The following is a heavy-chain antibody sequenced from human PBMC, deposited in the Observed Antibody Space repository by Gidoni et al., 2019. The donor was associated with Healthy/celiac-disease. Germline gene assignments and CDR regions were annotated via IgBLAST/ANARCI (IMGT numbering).Heavy chain of an antibody. CDR1: GGSFSGYS. CDR3: ARGSHYDGSGSYYKSIPNWFDP. CDR2: INHSGST. Sequence: QVQLQQWGAGLLKPSETLSLTCAVYGGSFSGYSWSWIRQPPGKGLEWIGEINHSGSTNYNPSLKSRVTISVDTSKNQFSLKLSSVTAADTAVYYCARGSHYDGSGSYYKSIPNWFDPWGQGTLVTVSS. V-gene: IGHV4-34*01. D-gene: IGHD3-10*01. J-gene: IGHJ5*02.